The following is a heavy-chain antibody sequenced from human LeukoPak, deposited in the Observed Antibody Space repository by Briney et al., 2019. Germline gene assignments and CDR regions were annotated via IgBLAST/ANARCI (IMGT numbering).Heavy chain of an antibody. CDR2: IYTSGST. CDR1: GGSISSYY. D-gene: IGHD3-9*01. Sequence: PSETLSLTCTVSGGSISSYYWSWIRQPAGKGLEWIGRIYTSGSTNYNPSLKSRVTMSVDTSKNQFSLKLSSVTAADTAVYYCARDYDILTAYNWFDPWGQGTLVTVSS. CDR3: ARDYDILTAYNWFDP. J-gene: IGHJ5*02. V-gene: IGHV4-4*07.